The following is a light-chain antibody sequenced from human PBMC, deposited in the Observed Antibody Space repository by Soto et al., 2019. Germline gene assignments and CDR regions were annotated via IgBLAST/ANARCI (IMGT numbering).Light chain of an antibody. CDR1: SRDVGGYNY. Sequence: ALTQPASVSGSPGQSITISCTGTSRDVGGYNYVSWYQQHPGKAPKLMIYDVSNRPSGVSNRFSGSKSGNTASLTISGLQAEDEADYYCNSYTSSSTYVFGTGTKVTVL. CDR3: NSYTSSSTYV. CDR2: DVS. V-gene: IGLV2-14*01. J-gene: IGLJ1*01.